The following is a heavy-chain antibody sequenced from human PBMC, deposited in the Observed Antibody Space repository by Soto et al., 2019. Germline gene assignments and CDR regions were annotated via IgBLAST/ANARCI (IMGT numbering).Heavy chain of an antibody. CDR2: INSDGSNT. CDR1: GFTFTSFW. D-gene: IGHD1-26*01. V-gene: IGHV3-74*01. J-gene: IGHJ4*02. Sequence: EVQLVQSGGGSVQPGGSLRLSCEASGFTFTSFWMHWVRQVPGKGLVWVSRINSDGSNTRYADSVKSRFTISRDNAMGTLYLQMNSLRVEDTAVYYCARDGARIAVLGGNYDYWGQGPLVTVSS. CDR3: ARDGARIAVLGGNYDY.